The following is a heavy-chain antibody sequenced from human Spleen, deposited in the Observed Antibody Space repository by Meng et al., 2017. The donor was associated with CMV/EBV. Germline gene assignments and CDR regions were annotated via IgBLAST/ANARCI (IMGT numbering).Heavy chain of an antibody. CDR2: IKEDGIEK. V-gene: IGHV3-7*01. CDR3: ARDNTIFGVIMGDAFDI. Sequence: GGSLRLSCAASGFTFSSYWMSWVRQAPGKGLEWVANIKEDGIEKYYVDSVKGRFTISRDNAKNSLYLQMNSLRAEDTAVYYCARDNTIFGVIMGDAFDIWGQGTMVTVSS. J-gene: IGHJ3*02. CDR1: GFTFSSYW. D-gene: IGHD3-3*01.